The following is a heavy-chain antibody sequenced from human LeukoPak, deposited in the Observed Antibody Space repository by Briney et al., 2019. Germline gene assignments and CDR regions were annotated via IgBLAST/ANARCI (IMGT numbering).Heavy chain of an antibody. Sequence: GGSLRLSCAASGFTFDDYAMHWVRQAPGKGLEWVSGISWNSGEIVYADSVKGRFTISRDNSKNTLYLHMNSLRAEDTAVYYCSIMVRGVIDHWGQGTLVTVSS. J-gene: IGHJ4*02. D-gene: IGHD3-10*01. CDR2: ISWNSGEI. CDR1: GFTFDDYA. V-gene: IGHV3-9*01. CDR3: SIMVRGVIDH.